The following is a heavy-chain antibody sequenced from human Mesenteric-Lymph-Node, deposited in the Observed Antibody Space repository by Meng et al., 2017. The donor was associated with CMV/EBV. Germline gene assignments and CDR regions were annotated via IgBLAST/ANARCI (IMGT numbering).Heavy chain of an antibody. CDR1: GFTFSDYY. CDR2: INSDGSST. D-gene: IGHD2-21*02. Sequence: AASGFTFSDYYMSWIRQAPGKGLVWVSRINSDGSSTSYADSVKGRFTISRDNAKNTLYLQMNSLRAEDTAVYYCARGGGCGGDCLDYWGQGTLVTVSS. V-gene: IGHV3-74*01. CDR3: ARGGGCGGDCLDY. J-gene: IGHJ4*02.